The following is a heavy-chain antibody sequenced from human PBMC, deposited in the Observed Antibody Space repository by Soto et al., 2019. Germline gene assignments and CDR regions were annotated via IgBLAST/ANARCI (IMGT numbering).Heavy chain of an antibody. CDR1: GGSISSSSYY. V-gene: IGHV4-39*01. D-gene: IGHD6-13*01. CDR3: ARLQIAAAARDPDY. J-gene: IGHJ4*02. Sequence: SETLSLTCTVSGGSISSSSYYWGWIRQPPGKGLEWIGSIYYSGSTYYNPSLKSRVTISVDTSKNQFSLKLSSVTAADTAVYYCARLQIAAAARDPDYWGQGTLVTVSS. CDR2: IYYSGST.